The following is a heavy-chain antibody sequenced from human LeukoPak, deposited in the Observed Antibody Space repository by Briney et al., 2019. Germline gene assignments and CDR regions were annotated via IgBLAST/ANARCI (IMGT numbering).Heavy chain of an antibody. CDR1: GGSISSSSYY. J-gene: IGHJ3*02. CDR2: IYYSGST. D-gene: IGHD3-9*01. CDR3: ANGRYFDWFSAFDI. Sequence: SETLSLTCTVSGGSISSSSYYWGWIRQPPGKGLEWIGSIYYSGSTYYNPSLKSRVTISVDTSKNQFSLKLSSVTAADTAVYYCANGRYFDWFSAFDIWGQGTVVTVSS. V-gene: IGHV4-39*01.